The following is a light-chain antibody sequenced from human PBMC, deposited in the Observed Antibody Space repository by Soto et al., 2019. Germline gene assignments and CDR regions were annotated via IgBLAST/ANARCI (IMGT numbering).Light chain of an antibody. V-gene: IGKV3-11*01. J-gene: IGKJ3*01. CDR2: DAS. CDR1: QRVNSS. CDR3: QQRSNWPPIT. Sequence: EIGLTPYPANPSFSSGERDTLSCRASQRVNSSLAWYQQKPCQSPRLLIYDASTRATGIPARFSGSGSVTDFTLTISSLEPEDFAVYYCQQRSNWPPITFGPGTKVDIK.